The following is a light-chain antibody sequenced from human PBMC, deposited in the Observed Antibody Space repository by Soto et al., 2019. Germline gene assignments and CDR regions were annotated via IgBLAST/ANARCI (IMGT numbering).Light chain of an antibody. CDR1: QSVSDSS. CDR2: GAS. CDR3: QLYGDSPMYT. J-gene: IGKJ2*01. V-gene: IGKV3-20*01. Sequence: EIVLTQSPGTLYLSPGERATLSCRASQSVSDSSLAWYHQKPGQAPRLLIYGASRRATGISDTFSGSGSGTDFTLTISRLEPEDFAVYYCQLYGDSPMYTFGQATKLEIK.